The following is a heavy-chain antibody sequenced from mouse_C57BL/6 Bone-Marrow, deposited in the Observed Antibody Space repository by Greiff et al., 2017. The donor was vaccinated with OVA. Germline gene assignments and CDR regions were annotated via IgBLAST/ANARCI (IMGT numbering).Heavy chain of an antibody. CDR1: GYTFTEYT. Sequence: QVQLQQSGAELVKPGASVKLSCKASGYTFTEYTIHWVKQRSGQGLEWLGWFYPGSGSIKYNEKFKDKATLTADKSSSTVYMELSRLTSEDSAVYFCARHEDGVTTVVEENYFDYWGQGTTLTVSS. J-gene: IGHJ2*01. CDR3: ARHEDGVTTVVEENYFDY. D-gene: IGHD1-1*01. V-gene: IGHV1-62-2*01. CDR2: FYPGSGSI.